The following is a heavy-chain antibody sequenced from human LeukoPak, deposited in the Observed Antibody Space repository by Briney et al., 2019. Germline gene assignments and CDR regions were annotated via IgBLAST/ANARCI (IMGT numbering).Heavy chain of an antibody. V-gene: IGHV3-48*03. CDR3: ARAGVVVVVAASSAAFDI. CDR2: ISCSGSTI. J-gene: IGHJ3*02. D-gene: IGHD2-15*01. CDR1: GFTFSSYE. Sequence: PGGTLRLSCAASGFTFSSYEMNWVRQAPGKGLEWVSYISCSGSTIYYADFVKGRFTISRDNAKNSLYLQMNSLRAEDTAVYYCARAGVVVVVAASSAAFDIWGQGTMVTVSS.